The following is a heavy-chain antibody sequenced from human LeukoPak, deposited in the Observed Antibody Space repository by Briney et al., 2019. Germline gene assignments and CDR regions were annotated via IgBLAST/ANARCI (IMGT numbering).Heavy chain of an antibody. CDR3: AREPTDGSCYFDY. Sequence: GASVKVSCKASGYTFTSSYLHWVRQAPGQGLEWVGRTDPSSGHVHYAKKFQGRLTVTRDTSMNTVYMDLSSLRFEDTAAYYCAREPTDGSCYFDYWGQGALVTVSS. CDR1: GYTFTSSY. V-gene: IGHV1-46*01. D-gene: IGHD3-10*01. J-gene: IGHJ4*02. CDR2: TDPSSGHV.